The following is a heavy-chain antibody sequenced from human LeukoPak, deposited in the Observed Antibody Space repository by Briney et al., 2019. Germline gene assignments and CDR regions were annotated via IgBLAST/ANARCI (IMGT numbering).Heavy chain of an antibody. CDR1: GGSINDHY. CDR2: IYYNEAP. V-gene: IGHV4-59*08. CDR3: ARGHYDLAP. J-gene: IGHJ5*02. Sequence: PSETLSLTCTVSGGSINDHYWSWIRQPPGKGLEWIAYIYYNEAPNYNPFLNARVTMSLDMSNNQFSLRLTSVTAADTAVYYCARGHYDLAPWGQGILVTVSS. D-gene: IGHD3-16*01.